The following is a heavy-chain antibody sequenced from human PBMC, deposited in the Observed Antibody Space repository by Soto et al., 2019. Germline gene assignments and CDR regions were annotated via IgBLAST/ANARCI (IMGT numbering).Heavy chain of an antibody. CDR2: MNPNTGNS. J-gene: IGHJ4*02. CDR3: ARRAETNGWNGFGADKYYFDF. Sequence: ASVKVSCKASGYTFTSYDIYWVRQAIGQGLEWMGWMNPNTGNSAYAQKFQGRVTVTSDTSINTVHMELSSLRSEDTAVYYCARRAETNGWNGFGADKYYFDFWGQGTLVTVTS. CDR1: GYTFTSYD. D-gene: IGHD1-1*01. V-gene: IGHV1-8*01.